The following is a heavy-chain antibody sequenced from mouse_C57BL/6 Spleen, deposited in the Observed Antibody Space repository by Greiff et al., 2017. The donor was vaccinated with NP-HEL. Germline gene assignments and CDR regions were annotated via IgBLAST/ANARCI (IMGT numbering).Heavy chain of an antibody. V-gene: IGHV1-63*01. Sequence: VQLQQSGAELVRPGTSVKMSCKASGYTFTNYWIGWAKQRPGHGLEWIGDIYPGGGYTNYNEKFNGKATLIADKSSSTAYMQFSSLTSEDSAMYYCARGDYGNNTFDYWGQGTPLPVSS. CDR1: GYTFTNYW. D-gene: IGHD1-1*01. J-gene: IGHJ2*01. CDR3: ARGDYGNNTFDY. CDR2: IYPGGGYT.